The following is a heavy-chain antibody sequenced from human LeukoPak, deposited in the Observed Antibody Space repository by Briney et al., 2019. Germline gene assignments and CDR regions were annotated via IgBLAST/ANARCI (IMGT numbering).Heavy chain of an antibody. CDR1: GFTFSSYS. Sequence: PGGSLRLSCAASGFTFSSYSMNWVRQAPGKGLEWVSYISSSSSTIYYADSVKGRFTISRDNAKNSLYLQMNSLRDEDTAVYYCARDRVWWPRNIVGATDDAFDIWGQGTMVTVSS. V-gene: IGHV3-48*02. J-gene: IGHJ3*02. CDR3: ARDRVWWPRNIVGATDDAFDI. D-gene: IGHD1-26*01. CDR2: ISSSSSTI.